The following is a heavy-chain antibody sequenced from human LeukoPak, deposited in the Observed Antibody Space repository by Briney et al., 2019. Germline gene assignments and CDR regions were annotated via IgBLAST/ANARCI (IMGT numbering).Heavy chain of an antibody. J-gene: IGHJ6*02. Sequence: GGSLRLSCAVSGFTFSSYGMHWVRQAPGKGLEWVALIWFDGNKKDYVDSVKGRFTISRDNSKKTLYLQMNSLRAEDTALYYCARAYYHASGGAFGMDVWGQGTTVTVSS. V-gene: IGHV3-33*01. CDR2: IWFDGNKK. D-gene: IGHD3-10*01. CDR1: GFTFSSYG. CDR3: ARAYYHASGGAFGMDV.